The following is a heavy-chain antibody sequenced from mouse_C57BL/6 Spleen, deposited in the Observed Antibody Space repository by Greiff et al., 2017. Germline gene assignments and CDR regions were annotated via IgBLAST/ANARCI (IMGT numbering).Heavy chain of an antibody. J-gene: IGHJ1*03. CDR2: IYPRDGST. CDR1: GYTFTSYD. Sequence: VKLVESGPELVKPGASVKLSCKASGYTFTSYDINWVKQRPGQGLEWIGWIYPRDGSTKYNEKFKGKATLTVDTSSSTAYMELHSLTSEDSAVYFCARSLYYYGSSYWYFDVWGTGTTVTVSS. V-gene: IGHV1-85*01. D-gene: IGHD1-1*01. CDR3: ARSLYYYGSSYWYFDV.